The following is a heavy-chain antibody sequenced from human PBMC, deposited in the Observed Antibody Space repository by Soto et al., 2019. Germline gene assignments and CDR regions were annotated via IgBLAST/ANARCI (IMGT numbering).Heavy chain of an antibody. CDR3: ARGRLGSFSSGRRLGYFDY. CDR1: GGSFSGYY. Sequence: QVQLQQWGAGLLKPSETLSLTCAVYGGSFSGYYWSWIRQPPGKGLEWIGEINHSGSTNYNPSIKSRVTISVDTSKNQFSMKLSSVNAADTAVYYCARGRLGSFSSGRRLGYFDYWGQGTLVTVSS. V-gene: IGHV4-34*01. D-gene: IGHD3-22*01. J-gene: IGHJ4*02. CDR2: INHSGST.